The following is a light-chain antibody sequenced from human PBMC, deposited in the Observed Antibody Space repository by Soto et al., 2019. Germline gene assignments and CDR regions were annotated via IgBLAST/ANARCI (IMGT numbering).Light chain of an antibody. Sequence: EIVMTQSPSTLSVSPGERATLSCRASQSVSSNLAWYQQKPGQAPRRLIYGASTRATGIPARFSGSGSGTEFTLTISSLQAEDFAVYYCQQYNNWPPLTFGGGTKVESK. CDR2: GAS. V-gene: IGKV3-15*01. CDR1: QSVSSN. J-gene: IGKJ4*01. CDR3: QQYNNWPPLT.